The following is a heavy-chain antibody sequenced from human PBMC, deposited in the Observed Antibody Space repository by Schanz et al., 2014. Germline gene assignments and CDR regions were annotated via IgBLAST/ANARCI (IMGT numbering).Heavy chain of an antibody. D-gene: IGHD3-16*01. Sequence: QVQLVQSGAEVKKPGASVKLSCKASGYTFTNYYIHWVRQAPGQGLEWMGRIIPIVDITNYAQKFLGRVTITADKSTSTAYMELKSLRSADTAVYYCATIGVNDYWRFGLDLWGQGTTVTVSS. CDR2: IIPIVDIT. CDR3: ATIGVNDYWRFGLDL. CDR1: GYTFTNYY. V-gene: IGHV1-46*01. J-gene: IGHJ6*02.